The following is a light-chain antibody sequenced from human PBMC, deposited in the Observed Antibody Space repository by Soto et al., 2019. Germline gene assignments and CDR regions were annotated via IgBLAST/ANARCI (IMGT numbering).Light chain of an antibody. CDR1: QSVSSY. CDR3: HQRSTWT. V-gene: IGKV3-11*01. J-gene: IGKJ1*01. CDR2: DAS. Sequence: EIVLTQSPATLSLSPGEGATLSCRASQSVSSYLAWYQHKPGQAPRLLIYDASNRATGIPARFSGSGSGTDFTLTISSLEPEDFAVYFCHQRSTWTFSQGTRVEI.